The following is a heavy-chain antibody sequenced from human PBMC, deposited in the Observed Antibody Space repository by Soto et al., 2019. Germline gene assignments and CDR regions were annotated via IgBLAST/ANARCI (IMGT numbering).Heavy chain of an antibody. CDR1: GFIFSLYG. J-gene: IGHJ4*02. D-gene: IGHD3-10*01. V-gene: IGHV3-30*18. Sequence: QVQLVESGGGVVQPGRSLRLSCAGSGFIFSLYGMHWVRQAPGKGLEWLAVISYDGSNEYYADSVKGRFTISRDNSKHTLYLQMTSLRAEDTAVYFCAKAPVVGGSHHFDYWGQGTLVTVSS. CDR3: AKAPVVGGSHHFDY. CDR2: ISYDGSNE.